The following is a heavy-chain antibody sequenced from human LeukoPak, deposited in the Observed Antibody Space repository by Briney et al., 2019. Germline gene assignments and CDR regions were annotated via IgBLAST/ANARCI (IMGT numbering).Heavy chain of an antibody. V-gene: IGHV4-59*01. J-gene: IGHJ3*02. CDR1: GGSISSYY. CDR3: ARLVDRSGGSCYYVFDI. D-gene: IGHD2-15*01. Sequence: SETLSLTCTVSGGSISSYYWSWIRQPPGKGLEWIGYIYYSGSTNYNPSLKSRVTISVDTSKNQFSLKLSSVTAADTAVYYCARLVDRSGGSCYYVFDIWGQGTMVTVSS. CDR2: IYYSGST.